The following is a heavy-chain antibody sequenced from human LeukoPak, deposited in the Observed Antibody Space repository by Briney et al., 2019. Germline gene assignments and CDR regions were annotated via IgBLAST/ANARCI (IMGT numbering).Heavy chain of an antibody. CDR2: VYNSGDT. Sequence: SETLSLTCTVSGGSTSSDYWSWIRQSPGKGLEWVGYVYNSGDTGKNPSLKSRVTILLDTSKNQCSLKLTSVSAADTAVYYCARLKLGAYFNLWGRGTLVTVSS. D-gene: IGHD3-16*01. J-gene: IGHJ2*01. V-gene: IGHV4-59*08. CDR1: GGSTSSDY. CDR3: ARLKLGAYFNL.